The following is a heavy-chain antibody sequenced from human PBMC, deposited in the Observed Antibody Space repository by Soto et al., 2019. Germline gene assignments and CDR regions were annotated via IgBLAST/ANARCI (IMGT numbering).Heavy chain of an antibody. Sequence: GGSLRLSCAASGFSFSLFWMSWVRQTPGKGLEWVANINEDGSEKFFADSVKGRFTISRDNAKNSLSLQMNSLTADNTAVYYCARTGWPQSSYYFDYWGQGTLVTVSS. CDR3: ARTGWPQSSYYFDY. V-gene: IGHV3-7*03. CDR2: INEDGSEK. D-gene: IGHD3-16*01. J-gene: IGHJ4*02. CDR1: GFSFSLFW.